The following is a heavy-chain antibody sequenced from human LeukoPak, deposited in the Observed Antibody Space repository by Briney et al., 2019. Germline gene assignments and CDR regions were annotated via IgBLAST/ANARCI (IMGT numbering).Heavy chain of an antibody. D-gene: IGHD2-2*01. CDR1: GFSFSTYS. Sequence: GGSLRLSCAASGFSFSTYSMNWVRQAPGKGLEWVSSISSGGRYVYHADSVKGRFTISRDNAKNSLYLQMNSLRAEDTAVYYCARGGTPKSSIVVIPASIDYDYYGMDVWGQGTTVTVS. J-gene: IGHJ6*02. CDR3: ARGGTPKSSIVVIPASIDYDYYGMDV. V-gene: IGHV3-21*01. CDR2: ISSGGRYV.